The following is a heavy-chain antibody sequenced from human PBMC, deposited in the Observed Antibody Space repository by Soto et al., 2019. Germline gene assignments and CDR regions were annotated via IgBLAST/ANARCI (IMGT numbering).Heavy chain of an antibody. J-gene: IGHJ2*01. Sequence: QVQLQESGPGLVKPSGTLSLACAVSGDSISSTNWWTWVRQPPGKGLEWIGEIDRSGGTNYSPSHKGRFPISLDKANNQFSRKVASVSAADTAVYDCAGAIAVAGHWYFDLWGGGTLFTVSS. CDR2: IDRSGGT. CDR3: AGAIAVAGHWYFDL. CDR1: GDSISSTNW. V-gene: IGHV4-4*02. D-gene: IGHD6-19*01.